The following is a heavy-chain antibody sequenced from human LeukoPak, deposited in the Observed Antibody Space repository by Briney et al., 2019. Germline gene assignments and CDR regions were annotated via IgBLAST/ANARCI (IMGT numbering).Heavy chain of an antibody. D-gene: IGHD1-14*01. V-gene: IGHV3-30-3*01. CDR2: ISYDGSNK. J-gene: IGHJ4*02. CDR3: AREGPQGFDY. CDR1: GFTFSSYA. Sequence: GGSLRLSCAASGFTFSSYAMHWVRQAPGKGLEWVAVISYDGSNKYYADSVKGRFTISRDNSKNTLYLQMNSLRAEDTAVYYCAREGPQGFDYWGQGTLVTVSS.